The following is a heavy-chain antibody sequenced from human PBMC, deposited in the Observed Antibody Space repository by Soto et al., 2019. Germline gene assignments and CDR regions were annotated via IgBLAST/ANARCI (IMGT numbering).Heavy chain of an antibody. V-gene: IGHV3-33*01. Sequence: ESGGGVVQPGRSLRLSCAASGFTFSSYGMHWVRQAPGKGLEWVAVIWYDGSNKYYADSVKGRFTISRDNSKNTLYLQMNSLRAEDTAVYYCARGLGRWYFDLWGRGTLVTVSS. D-gene: IGHD7-27*01. CDR2: IWYDGSNK. J-gene: IGHJ2*01. CDR1: GFTFSSYG. CDR3: ARGLGRWYFDL.